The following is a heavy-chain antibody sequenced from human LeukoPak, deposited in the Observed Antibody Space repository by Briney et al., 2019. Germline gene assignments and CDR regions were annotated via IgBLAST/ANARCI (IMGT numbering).Heavy chain of an antibody. CDR1: GYTLTELS. CDR2: FDPEDGET. Sequence: GASVKVSCKVSGYTLTELSMHWVRQAPGKGLEWMGGFDPEDGETIYAQKFQGRVTMTEDTSTDTAYMELSSLRPEDTAVYYCATDGLRGYSYGHDAFDIWGQGTMVTVSS. J-gene: IGHJ3*02. D-gene: IGHD5-18*01. V-gene: IGHV1-24*01. CDR3: ATDGLRGYSYGHDAFDI.